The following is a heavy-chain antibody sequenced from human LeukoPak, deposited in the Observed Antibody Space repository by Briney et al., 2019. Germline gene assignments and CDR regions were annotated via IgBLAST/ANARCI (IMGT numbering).Heavy chain of an antibody. CDR1: GGSISSGSYY. D-gene: IGHD3-10*01. J-gene: IGHJ4*02. CDR3: ASMWVGGSGSYYAGSFDY. Sequence: PSETLSLTCTVSGGSISSGSYYWSWIRQPAGKGLEWIGRIYTSGSTNYNPSLKSRVTISVDTSKNQFSLKLSSVTAADTAVYYCASMWVGGSGSYYAGSFDYWGQGTLVTVSS. CDR2: IYTSGST. V-gene: IGHV4-61*02.